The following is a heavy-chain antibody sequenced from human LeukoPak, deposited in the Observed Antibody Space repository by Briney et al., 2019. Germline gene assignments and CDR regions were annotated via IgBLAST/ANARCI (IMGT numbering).Heavy chain of an antibody. D-gene: IGHD5-18*01. V-gene: IGHV3-9*03. J-gene: IGHJ4*02. CDR2: ISWNSGSI. Sequence: GGSLRLSCAASGFTFDDYAMHWVRQAPGKGLEWVSGISWNSGSIGYADSVKGRFTISRDNAKNSLYLQMNSPRAEDMALYYCAKDTGRYSYGFDYWGQGTLVTVSS. CDR1: GFTFDDYA. CDR3: AKDTGRYSYGFDY.